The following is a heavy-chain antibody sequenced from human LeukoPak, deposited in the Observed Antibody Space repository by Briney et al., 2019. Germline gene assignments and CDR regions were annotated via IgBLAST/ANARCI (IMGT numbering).Heavy chain of an antibody. D-gene: IGHD3-22*01. Sequence: SETLSLTCTVSGDSISSGGYYWNWIRQHPGKGLEWIGYIYSSGSTYYNPSLRSRVTISVDMSKNQFSLKLSSVTAADTAVYYCARDPSGYFNYWGQGTLATVSS. CDR2: IYSSGST. V-gene: IGHV4-31*03. CDR3: ARDPSGYFNY. J-gene: IGHJ4*02. CDR1: GDSISSGGYY.